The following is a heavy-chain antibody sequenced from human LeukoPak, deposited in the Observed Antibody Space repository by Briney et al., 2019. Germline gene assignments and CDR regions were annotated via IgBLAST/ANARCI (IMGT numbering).Heavy chain of an antibody. V-gene: IGHV1-46*01. D-gene: IGHD5-12*01. CDR3: ARETSFLVDIVATTHFDY. Sequence: ASVKVSCKASGYTFTSYYMHWVRQAPGQGLEWLGIINTSGGSTSYAQKFQGRVTMTRDTSTSTVYMELSSLRSEDTAVYYCARETSFLVDIVATTHFDYWGQGTLVTVSS. CDR2: INTSGGST. J-gene: IGHJ4*02. CDR1: GYTFTSYY.